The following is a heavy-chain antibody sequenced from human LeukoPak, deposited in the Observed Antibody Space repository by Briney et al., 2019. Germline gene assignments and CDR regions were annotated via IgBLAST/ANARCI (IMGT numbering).Heavy chain of an antibody. CDR3: ARLLNTAMVRAPDY. J-gene: IGHJ4*02. Sequence: GGSLRLSCAASGFIFSDYYMSWIRQAPGKGLKWVSYISSNSSTIYYADSVKGRFTISRDNTKNSLYLQMNSLRAEDTAVYYCARLLNTAMVRAPDYWGQGTLVTVSS. CDR1: GFIFSDYY. V-gene: IGHV3-11*04. D-gene: IGHD5-18*01. CDR2: ISSNSSTI.